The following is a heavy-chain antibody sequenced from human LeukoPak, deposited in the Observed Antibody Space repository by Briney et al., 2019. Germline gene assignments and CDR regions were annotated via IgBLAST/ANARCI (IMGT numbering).Heavy chain of an antibody. CDR1: GGSISSGDYY. CDR3: ARVRFTVRKENWFDP. V-gene: IGHV4-30-4*08. Sequence: SQTLSLTCTVSGGSISSGDYYWSWIRQPPGKGLEWIGYIYYSRSTYYNPSLKSRVTISVDTSKNQFSLKLSSVTAADTAVYYCARVRFTVRKENWFDPWGQGTLVTVSS. J-gene: IGHJ5*02. D-gene: IGHD4-11*01. CDR2: IYYSRST.